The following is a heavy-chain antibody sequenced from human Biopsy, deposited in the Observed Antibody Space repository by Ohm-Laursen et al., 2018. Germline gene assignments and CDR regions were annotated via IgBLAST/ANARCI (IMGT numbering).Heavy chain of an antibody. V-gene: IGHV1-69*01. CDR2: IVPFFGTE. Sequence: GSSVKVSCKPSGYSFNNYGINWVRQAPGQGLEWMGGIVPFFGTEEYAQKYQDRVTITADESTDTVYMELRSLRSEDTAVYYCAKGALTAQTYYYGMDVWGQGTTVSVSS. J-gene: IGHJ6*02. CDR1: GYSFNNYG. CDR3: AKGALTAQTYYYGMDV. D-gene: IGHD2-21*02.